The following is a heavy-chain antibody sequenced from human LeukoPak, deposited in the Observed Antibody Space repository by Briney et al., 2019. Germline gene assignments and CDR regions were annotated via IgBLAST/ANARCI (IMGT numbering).Heavy chain of an antibody. CDR1: GYTFTGYY. CDR2: INPNSGGT. Sequence: GASVKVSCKASGYTFTGYYLHWVRQAPGQGLEWMGWINPNSGGTNYAQKFQGRVTMTSDTSISTAYMELSRLRSDDTAVYYCARDLETTVTTGYYYYMDVWGKGTTVTISS. V-gene: IGHV1-2*02. CDR3: ARDLETTVTTGYYYYMDV. J-gene: IGHJ6*03. D-gene: IGHD4-17*01.